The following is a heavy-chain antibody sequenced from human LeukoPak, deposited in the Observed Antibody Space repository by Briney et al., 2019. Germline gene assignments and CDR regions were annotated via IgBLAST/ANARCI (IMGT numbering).Heavy chain of an antibody. D-gene: IGHD4-17*01. Sequence: GGSLRLSCEVSGITFNTYAMSWFRQAPGRGLNWVSGISGGGNTTYYTDSVKGQFAIYRDNSRNTLYLQMNSLRAEDTAVYFCAKGWATVPNDYWGQGTLVTVSS. CDR1: GITFNTYA. CDR2: ISGGGNTT. CDR3: AKGWATVPNDY. J-gene: IGHJ4*02. V-gene: IGHV3-23*01.